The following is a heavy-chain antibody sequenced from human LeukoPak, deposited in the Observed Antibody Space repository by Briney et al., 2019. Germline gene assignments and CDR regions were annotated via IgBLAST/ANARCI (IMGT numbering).Heavy chain of an antibody. CDR3: ASLTRTYYYDSSGQHAAN. J-gene: IGHJ4*02. D-gene: IGHD3-22*01. CDR2: IKQDGSEK. CDR1: GFTFSTSW. Sequence: GGSLRLSCAASGFTFSTSWMSWVRQAPGKGLEWVANIKQDGSEKYYVDSVKGRFTISRDNAKNSLYLQMNSLRAEDTAVYYCASLTRTYYYDSSGQHAANWGQGTLVTVSS. V-gene: IGHV3-7*01.